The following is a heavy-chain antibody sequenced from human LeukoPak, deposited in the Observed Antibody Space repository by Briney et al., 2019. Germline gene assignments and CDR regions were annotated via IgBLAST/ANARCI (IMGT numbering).Heavy chain of an antibody. CDR1: GFTFSSYG. V-gene: IGHV3-30*03. Sequence: GRSLRLSCAASGFTFSSYGMHWVRQAPGKGLEWVAVISYDGSNKYYADSVKGRFTISRDNAKNSLYLQMNSLRDEDTAVYYCARDQFYAFDIWGQGTMVTVSS. CDR3: ARDQFYAFDI. J-gene: IGHJ3*02. CDR2: ISYDGSNK. D-gene: IGHD3-3*01.